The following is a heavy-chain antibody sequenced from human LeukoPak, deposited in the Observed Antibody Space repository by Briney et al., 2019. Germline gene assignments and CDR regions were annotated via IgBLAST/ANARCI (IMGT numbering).Heavy chain of an antibody. V-gene: IGHV1-2*04. D-gene: IGHD3-10*01. J-gene: IGHJ4*02. CDR1: GYTFTGYH. CDR2: INPKSGGT. CDR3: ARGKGSGSYNLGY. Sequence: GASVKVSCKASGYTFTGYHIHWVRQAPGQGLEWMGWINPKSGGTNYAQKFEGWVTMTRDTSMSTVYMELSRLKSDDTAVYYCARGKGSGSYNLGYWGQGTLVTVSS.